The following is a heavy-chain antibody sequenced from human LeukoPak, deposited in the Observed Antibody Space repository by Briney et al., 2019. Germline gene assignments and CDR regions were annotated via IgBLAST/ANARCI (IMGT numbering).Heavy chain of an antibody. V-gene: IGHV7-4-1*02. J-gene: IGHJ4*02. CDR1: GYTFTCYA. CDR3: ASDPYDFWSGPQYYFDY. D-gene: IGHD3-3*01. Sequence: ASVKVSCKASGYTFTCYAMNWVRQAPGQGLEWMGWINTNTGNPTYAQGFTGRFVFTLDTSVSTAYLQISSLKAEDTAVYYCASDPYDFWSGPQYYFDYWGQGTLVTVSS. CDR2: INTNTGNP.